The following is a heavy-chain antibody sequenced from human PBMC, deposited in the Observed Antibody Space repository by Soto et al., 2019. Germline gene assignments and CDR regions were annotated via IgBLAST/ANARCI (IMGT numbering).Heavy chain of an antibody. V-gene: IGHV4-31*03. Sequence: PSETLSLTCTVSGGSISSGGYYWSWIRQHPGKGLEWIGYIYYSGSTYYNPSLKSRVTISVDTSKNQFSLKLSSVTAADTAVYYCARGGDGIVVVPAVALRFAPWGQGTLVTVSS. D-gene: IGHD2-2*01. J-gene: IGHJ5*02. CDR2: IYYSGST. CDR1: GGSISSGGYY. CDR3: ARGGDGIVVVPAVALRFAP.